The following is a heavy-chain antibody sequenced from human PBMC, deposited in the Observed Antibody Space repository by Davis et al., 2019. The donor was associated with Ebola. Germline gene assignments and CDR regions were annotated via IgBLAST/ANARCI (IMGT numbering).Heavy chain of an antibody. Sequence: ASVKVSYKASGYTFTSYYMHWVRQAPGQGLEWMGWINPNSGGTNYAQKFQGWVTMTRDTSISTAYMELSRLRSDDTAVYYCARGGTRANWFDPWGQGTLVTVSS. CDR1: GYTFTSYY. D-gene: IGHD3-10*01. CDR2: INPNSGGT. CDR3: ARGGTRANWFDP. J-gene: IGHJ5*02. V-gene: IGHV1-2*04.